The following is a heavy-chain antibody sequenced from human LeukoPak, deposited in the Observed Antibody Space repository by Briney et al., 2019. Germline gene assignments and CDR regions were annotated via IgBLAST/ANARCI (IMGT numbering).Heavy chain of an antibody. CDR2: ISAYNDYT. CDR1: GYTFTSYG. D-gene: IGHD2-15*01. V-gene: IGHV1-18*01. J-gene: IGHJ5*02. CDR3: ARDRGYCSGGSCYRNWFDP. Sequence: ASVKVSCKASGYTFTSYGISWVRQAPGQGLEWMGWISAYNDYTNYAQKFRGRVTMTTDTSTSTAYMELRSLRSDDTAVYYCARDRGYCSGGSCYRNWFDPWGQGTLVTVSS.